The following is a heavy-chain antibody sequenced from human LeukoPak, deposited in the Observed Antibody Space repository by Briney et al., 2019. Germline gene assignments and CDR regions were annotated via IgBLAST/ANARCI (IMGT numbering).Heavy chain of an antibody. V-gene: IGHV3-66*01. J-gene: IGHJ4*02. Sequence: PGGSLRLSCAASGFTVSTNYMSWVRQAPGKKLEWVSDIYSGGSTYYADSVKGRFTISRDNSKNTLYLQMNSLRAEDTAVYYCARVQTKQQGGGDYWGQGTLVTVSS. D-gene: IGHD6-13*01. CDR3: ARVQTKQQGGGDY. CDR2: IYSGGST. CDR1: GFTVSTNY.